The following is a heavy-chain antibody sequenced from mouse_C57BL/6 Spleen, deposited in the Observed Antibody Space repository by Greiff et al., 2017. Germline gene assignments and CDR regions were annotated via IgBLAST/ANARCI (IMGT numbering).Heavy chain of an antibody. Sequence: EVQLQQSGPVLVKPGASVKMSCKASGYTFTDYYMNWVKQSHGKSLEWIGVINPYNGGTSYNQKFKGKATLTVDKSSSTAYMELNSLTSEDSAVYYCARGGNSSGYWFADWGQGTLVTVSA. CDR2: INPYNGGT. D-gene: IGHD3-2*02. V-gene: IGHV1-19*01. J-gene: IGHJ3*01. CDR3: ARGGNSSGYWFAD. CDR1: GYTFTDYY.